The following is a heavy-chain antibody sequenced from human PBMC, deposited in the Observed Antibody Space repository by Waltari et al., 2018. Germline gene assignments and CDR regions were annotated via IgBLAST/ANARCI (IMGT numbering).Heavy chain of an antibody. CDR1: GYTFTSYG. J-gene: IGHJ4*02. CDR2: ISAYNGNT. CDR3: ARDFYYDSSGYYYPLSY. D-gene: IGHD3-22*01. V-gene: IGHV1-18*04. Sequence: QVQLVQSGAEVTKPGASVKVSCKASGYTFTSYGISWVRQAPGRGLEWMGWISAYNGNTNYVQKIQGRVTMTTDTSTTTAYMELRSLRSDDTAVYYCARDFYYDSSGYYYPLSYWGQGTLVTVSS.